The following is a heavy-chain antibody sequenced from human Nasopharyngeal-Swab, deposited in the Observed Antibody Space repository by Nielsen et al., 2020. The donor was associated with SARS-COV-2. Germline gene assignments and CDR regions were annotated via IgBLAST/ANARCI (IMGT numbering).Heavy chain of an antibody. Sequence: GESLKISCKGSGYSFTSYWISWVRQMPGKGLEWMGRIDPSDSYTNYSPSFQGHVTISDDKSNSTAYLQWRSLKASDTAMYYCARHPPDHYCYYGMDVWGQGTTVTVSS. CDR2: IDPSDSYT. CDR1: GYSFTSYW. V-gene: IGHV5-10-1*01. CDR3: ARHPPDHYCYYGMDV. J-gene: IGHJ6*02.